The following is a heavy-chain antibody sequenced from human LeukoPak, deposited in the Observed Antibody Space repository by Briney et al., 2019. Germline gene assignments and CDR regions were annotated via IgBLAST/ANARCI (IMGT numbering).Heavy chain of an antibody. J-gene: IGHJ2*01. Sequence: KSSETLSLTCTVSGGSISSYYWSWIRQPPGKGLEWIGYIYYSGSTNYNPSLKSRVTILVDTSKNQFSLKLSSVTAADTAVYYCATTSSLSGYSIAYWYFDLWGRGTLVTVSS. CDR1: GGSISSYY. V-gene: IGHV4-59*01. CDR3: ATTSSLSGYSIAYWYFDL. D-gene: IGHD3-22*01. CDR2: IYYSGST.